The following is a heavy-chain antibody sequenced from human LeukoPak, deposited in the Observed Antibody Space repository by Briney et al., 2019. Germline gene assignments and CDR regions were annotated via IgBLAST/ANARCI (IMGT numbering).Heavy chain of an antibody. CDR1: GGSISSYY. D-gene: IGHD2-2*02. V-gene: IGHV4-4*07. J-gene: IGHJ3*02. Sequence: SETLSLTCTVSGGSISSYYWSWIRQPAGKGLEWIGRIYTSGSTNYNPSLKSRVTMSVDTSKNQFSLKLSSVTAADTAVYYCARGSRRRYCSSTSCYSRAFDIWGQGTMVTVSS. CDR2: IYTSGST. CDR3: ARGSRRRYCSSTSCYSRAFDI.